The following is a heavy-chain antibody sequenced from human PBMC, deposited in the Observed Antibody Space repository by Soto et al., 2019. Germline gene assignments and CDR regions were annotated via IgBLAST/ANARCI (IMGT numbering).Heavy chain of an antibody. CDR1: GGSISSGGYY. J-gene: IGHJ6*03. CDR2: IYYSGST. V-gene: IGHV4-31*03. CDR3: ARKPIYGDYIIGAYYMDV. Sequence: SETLSLTCTVSGGSISSGGYYWSWIRQHPGKGLEWIGYIYYSGSTYYNPSLKSRVTISVDTSKNQFSLKLSSVTAADTAVYYCARKPIYGDYIIGAYYMDVWGKGTTVTVSS. D-gene: IGHD4-17*01.